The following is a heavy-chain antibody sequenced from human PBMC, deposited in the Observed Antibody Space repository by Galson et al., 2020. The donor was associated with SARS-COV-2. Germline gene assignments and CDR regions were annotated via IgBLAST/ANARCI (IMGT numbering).Heavy chain of an antibody. V-gene: IGHV4-39*01. CDR3: ARRYCSGGSCYSPRPFYYYYGMDV. J-gene: IGHJ6*02. D-gene: IGHD2-15*01. Sequence: SETLSLTCTVSGGSISSSSYYWGWIRQPPGKGLEWIGSIYYSGSTYYNPSLKSRVTISVDTSKNQFSLKLSSVTAADTAVYYCARRYCSGGSCYSPRPFYYYYGMDVWGQGTTVTVSS. CDR2: IYYSGST. CDR1: GGSISSSSYY.